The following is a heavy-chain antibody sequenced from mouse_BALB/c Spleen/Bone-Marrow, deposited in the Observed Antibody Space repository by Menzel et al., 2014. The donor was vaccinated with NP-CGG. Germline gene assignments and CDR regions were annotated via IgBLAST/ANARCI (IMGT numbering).Heavy chain of an antibody. J-gene: IGHJ1*01. CDR1: GFTFSSFG. D-gene: IGHD2-4*01. Sequence: EVKLVESGGGLVQPGGSRKLSCTASGFTFSSFGMHWVRQAPEKGLEWVAYISSDSDTIYYADTVKGRFTIPRDNPKNTLSLQMTSLRSEDTAMYYCTRDHDYDWYFDVWGAGTTVTVSS. CDR3: TRDHDYDWYFDV. CDR2: ISSDSDTI. V-gene: IGHV5-17*02.